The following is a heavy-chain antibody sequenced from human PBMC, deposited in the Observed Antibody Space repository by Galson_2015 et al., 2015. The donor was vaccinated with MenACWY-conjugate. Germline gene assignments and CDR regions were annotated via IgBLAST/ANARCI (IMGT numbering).Heavy chain of an antibody. J-gene: IGHJ3*02. V-gene: IGHV4-39*01. Sequence: ETLSLTCTVSGGSISSSSYYWDWIRQPPGRGLEWIGTIYYSGSTYYNSSLKSRVSISVDTSQNQLSLNLSSGTAADTAMYYCARHDRTAPARSGAFDIWGRGTMVTVSS. CDR3: ARHDRTAPARSGAFDI. CDR2: IYYSGST. D-gene: IGHD2-2*01. CDR1: GGSISSSSYY.